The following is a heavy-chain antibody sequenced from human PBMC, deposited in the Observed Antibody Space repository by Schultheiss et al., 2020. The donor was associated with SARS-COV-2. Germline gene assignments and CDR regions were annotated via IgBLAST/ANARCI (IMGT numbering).Heavy chain of an antibody. CDR3: ARFYDYGDLPPYFDY. D-gene: IGHD4-17*01. Sequence: ASVKVSCKASGGTFSSYAISWVRQAPGQGLEWMGWISAYNGNTNYAQKLQGRVTMTTDTSTSTAYMELRSLRSDDTAVYYCARFYDYGDLPPYFDYWGQGTLVTVSS. V-gene: IGHV1-18*01. J-gene: IGHJ4*02. CDR2: ISAYNGNT. CDR1: GGTFSSYA.